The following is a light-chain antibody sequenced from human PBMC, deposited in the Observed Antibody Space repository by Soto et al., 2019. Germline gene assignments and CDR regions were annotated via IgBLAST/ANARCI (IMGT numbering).Light chain of an antibody. Sequence: EIVLTQSPGTLSLSPGATATLSCRASQSVSRDYLAWFQQKPGQAPSLLIHGASSRAAGTPDRFSGSGSGPDVARAISGLAPEDLVVYYCHHYCVSPVCTFGPGSKVDFK. CDR3: HHYCVSPVCT. J-gene: IGKJ3*01. V-gene: IGKV3-20*01. CDR1: QSVSRDY. CDR2: GAS.